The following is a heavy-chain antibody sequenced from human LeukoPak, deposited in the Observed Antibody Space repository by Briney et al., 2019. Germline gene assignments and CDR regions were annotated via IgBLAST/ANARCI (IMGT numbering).Heavy chain of an antibody. V-gene: IGHV3-21*01. J-gene: IGHJ4*02. CDR3: ARVLMYYYDSSGYYYDY. Sequence: PGGSLRLSCAASGFTFSSYSMNWVRQAPGKGLEWVSSISSSSSYIYYADSVKGRFTISRDNAKNSLYLQMNSLRAEDTAVYYCARVLMYYYDSSGYYYDYWGQGTLVTVSS. CDR2: ISSSSSYI. D-gene: IGHD3-22*01. CDR1: GFTFSSYS.